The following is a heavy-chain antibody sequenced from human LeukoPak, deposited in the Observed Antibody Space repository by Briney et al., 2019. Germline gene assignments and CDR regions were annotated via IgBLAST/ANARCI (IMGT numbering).Heavy chain of an antibody. CDR1: GYTFTGYY. D-gene: IGHD3-10*01. Sequence: ASVKVSCKASGYTFTGYYMHWVRQAPGRGLEWMGWINPNSGYTNYAQKFQGRVTMTRDTSISTAYMELSRLRSDDTAVYYCARLWFGDLWVDPWGQGTLVTVSS. CDR3: ARLWFGDLWVDP. V-gene: IGHV1-2*02. CDR2: INPNSGYT. J-gene: IGHJ5*02.